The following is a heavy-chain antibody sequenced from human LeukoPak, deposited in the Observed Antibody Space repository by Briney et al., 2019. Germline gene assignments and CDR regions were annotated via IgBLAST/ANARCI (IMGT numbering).Heavy chain of an antibody. CDR2: IWYDGSNK. J-gene: IGHJ4*02. D-gene: IGHD2-21*02. CDR3: AREHRVNCGGDCDSTSIGYYFDY. V-gene: IGHV3-33*01. Sequence: PGRSLRLSCAASGFTFSSYGMHWVRQAPGKGLEWVAVIWYDGSNKYYADSVKGRFTISRDNSKNTLYLQMNSLRAEDTAVYYCAREHRVNCGGDCDSTSIGYYFDYWGQGTLVTVSS. CDR1: GFTFSSYG.